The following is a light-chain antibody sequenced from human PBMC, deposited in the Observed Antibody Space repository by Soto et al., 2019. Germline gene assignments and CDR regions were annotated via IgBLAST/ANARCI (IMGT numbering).Light chain of an antibody. V-gene: IGLV2-8*01. J-gene: IGLJ1*01. CDR2: EVS. CDR1: SSDVGGYNY. Sequence: QSALTQPPSASGSPGQSVTISCTGTSSDVGGYNYVSWYQQHPGKAPKLMIYEVSLRPSGVPDRFSGSKSGNTASLTVSGLQAEDEGDYYCSSYAGSTNYVFGTGTEVTVL. CDR3: SSYAGSTNYV.